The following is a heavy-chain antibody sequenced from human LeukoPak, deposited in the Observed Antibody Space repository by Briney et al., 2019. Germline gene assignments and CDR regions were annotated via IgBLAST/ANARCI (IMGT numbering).Heavy chain of an antibody. D-gene: IGHD3-22*01. J-gene: IGHJ6*03. CDR2: IRYDGSHK. Sequence: PGGSLRLSCAASGFSFSSYGMHWVRQAPGKGLEWVAFIRYDGSHKYYADSVKGRFTISRDNSKNTLYLQMNSLRAEDTAVYYCAKDGFRITMIVVVYFYYYMDVWGKGTTVTISS. V-gene: IGHV3-30*02. CDR3: AKDGFRITMIVVVYFYYYMDV. CDR1: GFSFSSYG.